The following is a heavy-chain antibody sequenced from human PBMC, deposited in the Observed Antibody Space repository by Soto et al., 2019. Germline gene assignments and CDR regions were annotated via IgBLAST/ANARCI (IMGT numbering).Heavy chain of an antibody. J-gene: IGHJ4*02. CDR2: IYYSGST. CDR1: GGSISSGDYY. D-gene: IGHD2-2*01. Sequence: SETLSLTCTVSGGSISSGDYYWTWIRHHPGKGLEWIGYIYYSGSTKHNPSLKSRITISVDTSKNQFSLKLNSVTAADTAVYYCARTKTSSTSFHVDYWGQGTQVTVSS. V-gene: IGHV4-31*03. CDR3: ARTKTSSTSFHVDY.